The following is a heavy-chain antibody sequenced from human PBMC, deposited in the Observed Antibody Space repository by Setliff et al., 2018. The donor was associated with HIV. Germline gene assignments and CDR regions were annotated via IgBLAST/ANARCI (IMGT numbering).Heavy chain of an antibody. D-gene: IGHD5-18*01. CDR3: ARADIYGYVDF. J-gene: IGHJ4*02. V-gene: IGHV4-34*01. Sequence: PSETLSLTCAVYGGSFSANYWTWIRQPPGEGLEWIGEIHHTGSTNYNPSPKSRVTISADTSKKHFSLRLSSVTAADTAMYYCARADIYGYVDFWGQGTLVTVSS. CDR2: IHHTGST. CDR1: GGSFSANY.